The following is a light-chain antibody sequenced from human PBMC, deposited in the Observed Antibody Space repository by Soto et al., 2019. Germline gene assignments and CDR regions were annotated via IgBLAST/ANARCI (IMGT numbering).Light chain of an antibody. CDR3: SSYTTSISSFMV. Sequence: QSALTQPPSVSGSPGQSVTISCTGTSSDVGSYNFVSWYQQHPGKAPKLIIYEVTNRPSGVPDRFSGSKSGNTASLTISGLQAEDEADYHCSSYTTSISSFMVFGGGTKLTVL. V-gene: IGLV2-18*02. CDR2: EVT. J-gene: IGLJ2*01. CDR1: SSDVGSYNF.